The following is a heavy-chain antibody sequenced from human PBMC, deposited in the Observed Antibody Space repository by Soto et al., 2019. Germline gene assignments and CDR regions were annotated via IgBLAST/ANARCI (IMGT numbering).Heavy chain of an antibody. CDR2: ISGGGGNK. Sequence: QVQLLESGGGLVQPGRSLRLSCAASGFTFSSYAMPWVRQAPGKGLEWVAVISGGGGNKYYADSVKGRFTISRDNSKNTMYMRMNSLRAEKADVYSCAKGRNDAWGLLWCGEGGDPTDYWGKGTLVTVSS. CDR1: GFTFSSYA. CDR3: AKGRNDAWGLLWCGEGGDPTDY. J-gene: IGHJ4*02. V-gene: IGHV3-30*04. D-gene: IGHD3-10*01.